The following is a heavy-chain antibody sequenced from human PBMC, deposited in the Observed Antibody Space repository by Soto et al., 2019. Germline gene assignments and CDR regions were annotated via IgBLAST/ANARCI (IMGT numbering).Heavy chain of an antibody. V-gene: IGHV3-23*01. Sequence: EVKLLESGGGLVQPGGSLRLSCAASGFTFSSYATSWVRQAPGKGLEWISSISDTGGNTYYADSMKGRFTISRDNSKNTLYLQMNSLRAEDTAVYYCAKAGPNSHGRNYFDHWGQGTLVTVSS. CDR1: GFTFSSYA. J-gene: IGHJ4*02. D-gene: IGHD1-26*01. CDR3: AKAGPNSHGRNYFDH. CDR2: ISDTGGNT.